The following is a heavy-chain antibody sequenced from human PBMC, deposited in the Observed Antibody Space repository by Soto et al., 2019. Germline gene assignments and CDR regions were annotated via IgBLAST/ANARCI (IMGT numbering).Heavy chain of an antibody. Sequence: EVQLVESGGGLVQPGGSLRHSCAASGFTFSSYAMHWVRQAPGKGLEYVSAISSNGGSTYYANSVKGRFTISRDNSKNTLYLQMGSLRAEDMAVYYCARGYMEGDVWGKGTTVTVSS. CDR2: ISSNGGST. V-gene: IGHV3-64*01. CDR3: ARGYMEGDV. D-gene: IGHD1-20*01. CDR1: GFTFSSYA. J-gene: IGHJ6*04.